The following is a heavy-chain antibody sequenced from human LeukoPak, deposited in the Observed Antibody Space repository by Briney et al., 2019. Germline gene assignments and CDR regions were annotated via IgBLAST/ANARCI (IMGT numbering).Heavy chain of an antibody. Sequence: QAGGSLRLSCAAPGFTFSSYAMSWVRQAPGKGLEWVSAISGSGGSTYYADSVKGRFTISRDNSKNTLYLQMNSLRAEDTAVYYCAKDLNRDWPNGMDVWGQGTTVTVSS. CDR3: AKDLNRDWPNGMDV. D-gene: IGHD2-21*02. V-gene: IGHV3-23*01. CDR1: GFTFSSYA. J-gene: IGHJ6*02. CDR2: ISGSGGST.